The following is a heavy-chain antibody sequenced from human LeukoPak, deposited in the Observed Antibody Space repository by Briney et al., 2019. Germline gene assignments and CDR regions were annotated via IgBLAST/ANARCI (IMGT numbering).Heavy chain of an antibody. J-gene: IGHJ2*01. V-gene: IGHV4-59*01. CDR3: ARGYYYDSSGYTDWYFDL. CDR1: GGSISSYC. D-gene: IGHD3-22*01. Sequence: PSETLSLTCTVSGGSISSYCWSWIRQPPGKGLEWIGYIYYSGSTNYNPSLKSRVTISVDTSKNQFSLKLSSVTAADTAVYYCARGYYYDSSGYTDWYFDLWGRGTLVTVSS. CDR2: IYYSGST.